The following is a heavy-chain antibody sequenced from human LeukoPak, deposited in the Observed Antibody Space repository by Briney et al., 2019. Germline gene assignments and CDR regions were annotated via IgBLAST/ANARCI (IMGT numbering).Heavy chain of an antibody. V-gene: IGHV1-18*04. Sequence: ASVKVSCKASGYTFTSYYMHWVRQAPGQGLECMGWINPYNGNTNYAQKLQGRVTMTTDTSTSTAYMELRSLRSDDTAVYYCARELYGRFEYWGQGTLVTVSS. D-gene: IGHD2-2*02. CDR3: ARELYGRFEY. J-gene: IGHJ4*02. CDR1: GYTFTSYY. CDR2: INPYNGNT.